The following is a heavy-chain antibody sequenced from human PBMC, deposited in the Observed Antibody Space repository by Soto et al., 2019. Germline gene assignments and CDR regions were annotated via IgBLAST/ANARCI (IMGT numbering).Heavy chain of an antibody. CDR3: ARGPGTMRVVAAFFDY. J-gene: IGHJ4*02. D-gene: IGHD3-22*01. CDR1: GFTVSSKS. Sequence: PGGSLTLSCAASGFTVSSKSMSWVRQAPEKGLEWVSVIYSGGTAYYADSVKGRFTISRDNSKNTLYLQMNSLRAEDTAVYYCARGPGTMRVVAAFFDYWGQGTLVTVSS. CDR2: IYSGGTA. V-gene: IGHV3-66*01.